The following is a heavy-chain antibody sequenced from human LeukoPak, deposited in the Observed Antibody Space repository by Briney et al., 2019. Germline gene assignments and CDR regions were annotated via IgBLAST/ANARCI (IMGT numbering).Heavy chain of an antibody. CDR2: ISSTSGTI. V-gene: IGHV3-48*01. D-gene: IGHD6-13*01. Sequence: PGGSLRLSCAASGFTFNSFGMNWVRRAPGKGLEWVSYISSTSGTIYYADSVKGRFTISRDSARTSLYLQMNSLRAEDTAVYYCARDLAAGILWFDPWGQGILVTVSS. CDR1: GFTFNSFG. J-gene: IGHJ5*02. CDR3: ARDLAAGILWFDP.